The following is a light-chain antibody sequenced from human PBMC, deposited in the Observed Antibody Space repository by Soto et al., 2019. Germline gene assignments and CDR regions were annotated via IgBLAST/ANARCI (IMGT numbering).Light chain of an antibody. J-gene: IGKJ2*01. Sequence: EIVLTQSPGTLSLSPGERATLSCRASQSISSSYLAWYQQKPGQAPRLLIYGASNRATGIADRFSGSGSGTDFTLSISRLEPEDFAVYYCQQYGSSPPYTFGQGTKLEIK. CDR2: GAS. V-gene: IGKV3-20*01. CDR1: QSISSSY. CDR3: QQYGSSPPYT.